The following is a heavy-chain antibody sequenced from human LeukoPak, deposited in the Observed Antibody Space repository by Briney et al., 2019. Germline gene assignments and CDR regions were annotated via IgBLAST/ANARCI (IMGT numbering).Heavy chain of an antibody. CDR1: GFTLGHHW. V-gene: IGHV3-7*03. J-gene: IGHJ1*01. Sequence: HPGESLRLSCAASGFTLGHHWMTWVRQAPGKGLEWVANIKEDGSHTNYVDSVKGRFTLSRDNAKNSVYLQMNSLRAEDTAVYYCTKEHWGPEYWGQGTLVTVSS. D-gene: IGHD7-27*01. CDR3: TKEHWGPEY. CDR2: IKEDGSHT.